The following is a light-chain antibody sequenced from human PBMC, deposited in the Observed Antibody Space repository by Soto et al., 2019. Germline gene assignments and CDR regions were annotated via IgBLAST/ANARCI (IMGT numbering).Light chain of an antibody. Sequence: DIQMTQSPSSLSASVGDRVTLTCRASQSISSYLNWYQQKPGKAPKLLIYAASTLQSGVPSRFSGSGSGTEFTLTIRSLQPEDLATYYCQKINSYLTWTVGHGNKVAIK. CDR1: QSISSY. J-gene: IGKJ1*01. CDR3: QKINSYLTWT. V-gene: IGKV1-9*01. CDR2: AAS.